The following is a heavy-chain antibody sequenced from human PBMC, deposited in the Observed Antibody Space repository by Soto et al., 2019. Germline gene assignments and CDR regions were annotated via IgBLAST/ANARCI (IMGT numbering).Heavy chain of an antibody. Sequence: ASVKVSCKASGYTFTSYAMHWVRQAPGQRLEWMGWINAGNGNTKYSQKFQGRVTITRDTSASTAYMELSSLRSEDTAVYYCARSLGAYYGGDCYWPLDYWGQGTLVTVSS. CDR2: INAGNGNT. D-gene: IGHD2-21*02. CDR1: GYTFTSYA. CDR3: ARSLGAYYGGDCYWPLDY. J-gene: IGHJ4*02. V-gene: IGHV1-3*01.